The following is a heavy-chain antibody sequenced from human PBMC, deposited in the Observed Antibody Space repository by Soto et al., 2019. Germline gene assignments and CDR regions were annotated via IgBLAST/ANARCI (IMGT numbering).Heavy chain of an antibody. J-gene: IGHJ6*03. CDR3: VRDIKPGQNYYYYMDV. Sequence: ASVKVSCKASGYTFTSYAMHWVRQAPGQRLEWKGWINAGNGNTKYSQKFQGRVTITRDTSASTAYMELSSLRSEDTTVYYCVRDIKPGQNYYYYMDVWGKGTTVTVSS. CDR2: INAGNGNT. V-gene: IGHV1-3*01. D-gene: IGHD1-20*01. CDR1: GYTFTSYA.